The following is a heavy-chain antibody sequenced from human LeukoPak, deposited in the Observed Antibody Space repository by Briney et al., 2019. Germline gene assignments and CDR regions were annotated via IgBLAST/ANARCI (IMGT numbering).Heavy chain of an antibody. V-gene: IGHV3-7*01. D-gene: IGHD6-19*01. CDR2: IKQDGSER. Sequence: QAGGSLRLSCAASGFTFSTYWMTCVRQAQGKGLEWVANIKQDGSERYYVDSVKGRFTVSRDNAKNSLYLQLNILRAEDTAVYYCARVGSDWYRGAFDIWGQGTMATVSS. CDR1: GFTFSTYW. J-gene: IGHJ3*02. CDR3: ARVGSDWYRGAFDI.